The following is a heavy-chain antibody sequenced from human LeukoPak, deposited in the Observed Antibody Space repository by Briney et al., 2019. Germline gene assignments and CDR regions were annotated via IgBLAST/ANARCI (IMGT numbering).Heavy chain of an antibody. V-gene: IGHV4-61*05. Sequence: SETLSLTCTVSGGSISSSTFYWGWIRQPPGKGLEWIGYIYNSGSTNYNPSLKSRVTISVDTSKNQFSLKLTSVTAADTAVYYCARGVGSGYTDDWGQGTLVTVSS. CDR1: GGSISSSTFY. CDR2: IYNSGST. D-gene: IGHD3-22*01. CDR3: ARGVGSGYTDD. J-gene: IGHJ4*02.